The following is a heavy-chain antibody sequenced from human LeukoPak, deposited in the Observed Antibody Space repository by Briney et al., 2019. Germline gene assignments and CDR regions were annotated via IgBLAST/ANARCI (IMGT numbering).Heavy chain of an antibody. CDR1: GGSFSGYY. V-gene: IGHV4-34*01. CDR3: VLSSGWNTYYFDY. Sequence: SETLSLTCAVYGGSFSGYYWSWIRQPPGKGLEWIGEINHSGSTNYNPSLKSRVTISVDTSKNQFSLKLSSVTAADTAVYYCVLSSGWNTYYFDYWGQGTLVTVSS. J-gene: IGHJ4*02. CDR2: INHSGST. D-gene: IGHD6-19*01.